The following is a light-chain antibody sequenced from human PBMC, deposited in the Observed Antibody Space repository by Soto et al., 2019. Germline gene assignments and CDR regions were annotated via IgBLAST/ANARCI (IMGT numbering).Light chain of an antibody. Sequence: DIQMTQSPSSLSASVRDRVTITCRASQSISSYLTWYQQKPGKAPKLLIYAASSLQSGVPSRFSGSGSGTDFTLTISSLQPEDFATYYCQQSYSTRGFTFGGGTKVEIK. CDR3: QQSYSTRGFT. CDR1: QSISSY. V-gene: IGKV1-39*01. J-gene: IGKJ4*01. CDR2: AAS.